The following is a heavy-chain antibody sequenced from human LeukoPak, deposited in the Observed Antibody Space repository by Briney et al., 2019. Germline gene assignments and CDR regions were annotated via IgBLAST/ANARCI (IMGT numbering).Heavy chain of an antibody. CDR1: GITFSSYW. J-gene: IGHJ4*02. V-gene: IGHV3-7*03. CDR2: IKQDGGEK. Sequence: GGSLRLSCADSGITFSSYWMSWVRQAPGKGLEWVANIKQDGGEKYYVDSVKGRFAISRDNAKNSLYLQMNNLRVEDTAVYYCARDGRPLDYWGQGTLVTVSS. CDR3: ARDGRPLDY.